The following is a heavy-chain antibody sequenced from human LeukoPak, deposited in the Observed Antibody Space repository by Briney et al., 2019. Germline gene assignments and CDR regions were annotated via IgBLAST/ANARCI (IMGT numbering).Heavy chain of an antibody. CDR1: GYTFTGYY. J-gene: IGHJ4*02. Sequence: ASVKVSCKASGYTFTGYYIHWVRQAPGQGLEWMGRINPNNGDTRNAQNFQRRVTMTRDTSISTAHMELGSLRSDDTAVYYCARGPGRSGFGYWGQGSLVTVSS. D-gene: IGHD3-10*01. CDR2: INPNNGDT. V-gene: IGHV1-2*06. CDR3: ARGPGRSGFGY.